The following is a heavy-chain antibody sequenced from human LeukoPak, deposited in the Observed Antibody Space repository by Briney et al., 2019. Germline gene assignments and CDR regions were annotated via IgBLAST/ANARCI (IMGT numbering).Heavy chain of an antibody. Sequence: NASETLSLTCTVSGGSISSSSYYWGWIRQPPGKGLEWIGSIYYSGSTYYNPSLKSRVTISVDTSKNQFSLKLSSVTAADTAVYYCARHNYDFWSGYPHPLRNYYYMDVWGKGTTVTVSS. D-gene: IGHD3-3*01. CDR2: IYYSGST. V-gene: IGHV4-39*01. CDR1: GGSISSSSYY. CDR3: ARHNYDFWSGYPHPLRNYYYMDV. J-gene: IGHJ6*03.